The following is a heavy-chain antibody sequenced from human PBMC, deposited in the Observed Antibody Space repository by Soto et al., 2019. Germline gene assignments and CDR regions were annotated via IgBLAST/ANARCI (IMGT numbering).Heavy chain of an antibody. Sequence: PGGSLRLSCAASGFTFSSYSMNWVRQAPGKGLEWVSYISSSSSTIYYADSVKGRFTISRDNAKNSLYLQMNSLRAEDTAVYYCARAVGFLDAFDIWGQGTMVTVS. CDR3: ARAVGFLDAFDI. V-gene: IGHV3-48*01. J-gene: IGHJ3*02. CDR1: GFTFSSYS. D-gene: IGHD3-3*01. CDR2: ISSSSSTI.